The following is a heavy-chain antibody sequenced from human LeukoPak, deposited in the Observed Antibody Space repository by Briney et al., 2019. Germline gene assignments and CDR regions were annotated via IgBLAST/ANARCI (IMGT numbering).Heavy chain of an antibody. D-gene: IGHD4-17*01. V-gene: IGHV4-30-2*01. CDR1: GGSISSGGYY. J-gene: IGHJ5*02. CDR2: IYHSGST. Sequence: PSETLSLTCTVSGGSISSGGYYWSWIRQPPGKGLEWIGYIYHSGSTYYNPSLKSRVTISVDRSKNQFSLKLSSVTAADTAVYYCARVLVTTLGFDPWGQGTLVTVSS. CDR3: ARVLVTTLGFDP.